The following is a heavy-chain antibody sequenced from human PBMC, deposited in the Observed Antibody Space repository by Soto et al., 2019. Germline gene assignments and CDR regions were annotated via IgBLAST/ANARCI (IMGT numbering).Heavy chain of an antibody. J-gene: IGHJ3*02. CDR3: ARYVGEI. Sequence: EAQLVESGGALVQPGGSLRLSCAASGFTFSYYYMSWFRQAPGKGLQWVASINPDGREKYSVDSVKGRFTISRDNGKNSVYLQMDSLRVEDTAVYYCARYVGEIWGHGTKVTVSS. D-gene: IGHD2-15*01. V-gene: IGHV3-7*03. CDR2: INPDGREK. CDR1: GFTFSYYY.